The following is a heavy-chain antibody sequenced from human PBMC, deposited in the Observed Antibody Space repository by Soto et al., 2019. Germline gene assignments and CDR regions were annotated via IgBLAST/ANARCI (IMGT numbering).Heavy chain of an antibody. V-gene: IGHV3-23*01. Sequence: EVQLLESGGGLVQPGGSLRLSCAASGFTFSSYAMSWVRQAPGKGLEWVSAISGSGGSTYYADSVKGRFTISRDNSKNTLDLQMNSLRAEDTAVYYCAKEGELGYCSGGSCYSDEYFQHWGQGTLVTVSS. J-gene: IGHJ1*01. D-gene: IGHD2-15*01. CDR1: GFTFSSYA. CDR3: AKEGELGYCSGGSCYSDEYFQH. CDR2: ISGSGGST.